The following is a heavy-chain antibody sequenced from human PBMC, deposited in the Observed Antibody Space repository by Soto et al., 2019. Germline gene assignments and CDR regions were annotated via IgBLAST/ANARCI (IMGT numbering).Heavy chain of an antibody. V-gene: IGHV3-53*01. CDR2: IESGGSI. CDR1: GVTVNTNY. D-gene: IGHD3-16*01. Sequence: EVQLVESGGGLIQTGGSLRLSCAASGVTVNTNYMSWVRQSPGKGLEWVSLIESGGSIYYADSVKGRFTISRDIFKNTLSLQMNSLRVEDTAVYYWASTTVCKDAFEIWGQGTLVSVSS. J-gene: IGHJ3*02. CDR3: ASTTVCKDAFEI.